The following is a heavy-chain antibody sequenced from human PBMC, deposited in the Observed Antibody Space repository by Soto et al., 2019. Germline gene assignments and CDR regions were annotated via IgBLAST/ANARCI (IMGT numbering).Heavy chain of an antibody. J-gene: IGHJ4*02. CDR2: INHSGST. CDR3: ARRDRSGSPTYDY. Sequence: NPSETLSLTCAVYGGSFSGYYWSWIRQPPGKGLEWIGEINHSGSTNYNPSLKSRVTISVDTSKNQFSLKLSSVTAADTAVYYCARRDRSGSPTYDYWGQGTLVTVSS. CDR1: GGSFSGYY. D-gene: IGHD6-19*01. V-gene: IGHV4-34*01.